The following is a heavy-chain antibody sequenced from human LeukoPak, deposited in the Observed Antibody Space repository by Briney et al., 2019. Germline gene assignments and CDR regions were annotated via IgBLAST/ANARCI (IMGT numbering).Heavy chain of an antibody. J-gene: IGHJ4*02. V-gene: IGHV5-51*01. Sequence: GESLKISFKGSGXSSTSYSIAWVRQMPGKGLEWMGILYPGDSDTRYSPSFQGQVTISADKSISTAYLQWSSLKASDTAMYYCATRTSGYYYFDYWGQGTLVTVSS. CDR2: LYPGDSDT. CDR3: ATRTSGYYYFDY. CDR1: GXSSTSYS. D-gene: IGHD3-22*01.